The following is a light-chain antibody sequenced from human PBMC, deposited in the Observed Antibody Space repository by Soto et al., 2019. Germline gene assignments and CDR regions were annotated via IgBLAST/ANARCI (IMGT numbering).Light chain of an antibody. CDR2: AAS. V-gene: IGKV1-39*01. J-gene: IGKJ4*02. CDR3: QQSYSSPLT. CDR1: PSISSY. Sequence: DIQMTQSPSSLSASVGDRVTITCRASPSISSYLNWYQQKPGKAPKLLIYAASSLQSGVPSRFSGSESGTDFTLTISSLQPEDCAAYYCQQSYSSPLTFGGGTKVEIK.